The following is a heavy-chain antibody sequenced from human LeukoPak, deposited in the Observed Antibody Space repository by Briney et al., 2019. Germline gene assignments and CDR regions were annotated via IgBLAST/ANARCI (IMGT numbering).Heavy chain of an antibody. CDR2: ISGSGGST. D-gene: IGHD6-13*01. CDR1: GFTFSSYA. Sequence: PGASLRLSCAASGFTFSSYAMSWVRQAPGKGLEWVSAISGSGGSTYYADSVKGRFTISRDNSKNTLYLQMNSLRAEDTAVYYCAKDGDSSSWLGGYFDYWGQGTLVTVSS. V-gene: IGHV3-23*01. J-gene: IGHJ4*02. CDR3: AKDGDSSSWLGGYFDY.